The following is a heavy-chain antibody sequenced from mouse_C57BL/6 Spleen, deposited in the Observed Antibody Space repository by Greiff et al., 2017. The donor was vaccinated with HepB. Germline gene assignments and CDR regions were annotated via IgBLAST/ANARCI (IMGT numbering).Heavy chain of an antibody. D-gene: IGHD1-1*01. V-gene: IGHV5-6*01. CDR2: ISSGGSYT. J-gene: IGHJ2*01. CDR3: ARRSTTVALDY. CDR1: GFTFSSYG. Sequence: EVQRVESGGDLVKPGGSLKLSCAASGFTFSSYGMSWVRQTPDKRLEWVATISSGGSYTYYPDSVKGRFTISRDNAKNTLYLQMSSLKSEDTAMYYCARRSTTVALDYWGQGTTLTVSS.